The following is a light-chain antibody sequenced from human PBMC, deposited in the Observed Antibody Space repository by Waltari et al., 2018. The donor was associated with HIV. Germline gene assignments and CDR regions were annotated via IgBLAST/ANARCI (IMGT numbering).Light chain of an antibody. V-gene: IGKV1-39*01. J-gene: IGKJ1*01. CDR1: QSINNN. CDR2: TGS. CDR3: QQSYSTPT. Sequence: DIQMTQSPSSLSASVADRVTISYRASQSINNNLNWYQQKPGKALKLLMDTGSSLQSGVPSRFSGSGSGTDLTLTISSAQSEDFATYYWQQSYSTPTFCQGTKVEIK.